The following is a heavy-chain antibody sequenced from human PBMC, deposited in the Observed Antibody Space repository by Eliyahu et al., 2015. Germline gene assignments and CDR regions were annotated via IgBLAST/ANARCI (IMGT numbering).Heavy chain of an antibody. CDR2: IYYSGST. V-gene: IGHV4-30-4*01. CDR3: ARGGYYHSNRDAFDI. CDR1: GXXIXTGDFY. Sequence: QVQLQESGPGLVKPSQTLSLXXTXSGXXIXTGDFYWRWIRQPPGKGLEWIGYIYYSGSTYYNPSLKSRVTISVDTSKNQFSLRLISVTAADTALYYCARGGYYHSNRDAFDIWGQGTLVTVSS. D-gene: IGHD2/OR15-2a*01. J-gene: IGHJ3*02.